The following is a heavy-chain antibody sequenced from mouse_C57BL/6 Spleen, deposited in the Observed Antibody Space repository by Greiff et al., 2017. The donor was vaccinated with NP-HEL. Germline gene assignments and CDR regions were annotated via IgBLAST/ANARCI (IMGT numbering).Heavy chain of an antibody. V-gene: IGHV1-80*01. CDR3: ARLGYYGSSHYYAMDY. Sequence: QVQLQQSGAELVKPGASVKISCKASGYAFSSYWMNWVKQRPGKGLEWIGQIYPGDGDTNYNGKFKGKATLTADKSSSTAYMQLSSLTSEDSAVYFCARLGYYGSSHYYAMDYWGQGTSVTVSS. J-gene: IGHJ4*01. CDR2: IYPGDGDT. D-gene: IGHD1-1*01. CDR1: GYAFSSYW.